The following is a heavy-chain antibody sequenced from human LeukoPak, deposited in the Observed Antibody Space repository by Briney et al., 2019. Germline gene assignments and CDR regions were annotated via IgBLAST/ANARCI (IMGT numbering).Heavy chain of an antibody. V-gene: IGHV3-66*01. J-gene: IGHJ4*02. D-gene: IGHD1-26*01. CDR3: ARDSGGSYYTDY. Sequence: GGSLRLACAASGFTVSNNYMSWVRQAPGKGLEWVSVIYSGGGTYYADSVKGRFTISRDNSKNTLYLQMNSLRAEDTAVYYCARDSGGSYYTDYWGQGTLVTVSS. CDR1: GFTVSNNY. CDR2: IYSGGGT.